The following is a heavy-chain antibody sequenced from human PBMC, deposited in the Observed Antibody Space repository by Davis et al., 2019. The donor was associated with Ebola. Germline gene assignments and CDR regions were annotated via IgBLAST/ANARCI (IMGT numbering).Heavy chain of an antibody. V-gene: IGHV3-48*03. CDR2: ISNSGSTI. CDR1: IFTFSSSE. D-gene: IGHD2-15*01. CDR3: AREESRRYCSGGRCSFHYYGLDV. J-gene: IGHJ6*02. Sequence: PGGSPRLSCAASIFTFSSSEMNWVRQAPGKGLEWVSYISNSGSTIYYADSVKGRFTVSRDNAKNSLYLQMNSLRAEDTAVYYCAREESRRYCSGGRCSFHYYGLDVWGQGTTVTVSS.